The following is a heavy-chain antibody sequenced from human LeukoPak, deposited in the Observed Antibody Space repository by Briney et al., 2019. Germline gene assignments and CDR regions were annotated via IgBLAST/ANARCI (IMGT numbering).Heavy chain of an antibody. V-gene: IGHV1-18*01. CDR3: ARDKNHYDTRGDF. Sequence: ASVKVSCKASGYTFTSFGISWVRQAPGQGLEWMGWISPYNGNTNYPXKVQXRITVTTDTSTSTAYMELRSLRSDDTAVYYCARDKNHYDTRGDFWGQGTLVTVSS. J-gene: IGHJ4*02. CDR2: ISPYNGNT. CDR1: GYTFTSFG. D-gene: IGHD3-22*01.